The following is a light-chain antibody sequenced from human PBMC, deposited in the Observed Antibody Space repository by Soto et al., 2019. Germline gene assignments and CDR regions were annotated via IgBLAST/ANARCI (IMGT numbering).Light chain of an antibody. CDR3: QSADNSGTYVV. CDR2: KDI. CDR1: ALPKQY. Sequence: SYELTQPPSVSVSPGQTARITCSGDALPKQYAFWYQQKPGQAPVLVIYKDIERPSGIPERFSGSNSGTTVTLTISGVQAEDEADYYCQSADNSGTYVVFGGGTKLTVL. J-gene: IGLJ2*01. V-gene: IGLV3-25*03.